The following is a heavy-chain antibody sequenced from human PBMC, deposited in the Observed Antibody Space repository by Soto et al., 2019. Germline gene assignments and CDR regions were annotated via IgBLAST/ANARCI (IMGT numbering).Heavy chain of an antibody. CDR1: GFTFSSYW. Sequence: GGSLRLSGAASGFTFSSYWMSWVRQAPGKGLEWVANIKQDGSEKYYVDSVKGRFTISRDNAKNSLYLQMNSLRAEDTAVYYCASRIAVDRFDYWGQGTLVTVSS. V-gene: IGHV3-7*01. D-gene: IGHD6-19*01. J-gene: IGHJ4*02. CDR2: IKQDGSEK. CDR3: ASRIAVDRFDY.